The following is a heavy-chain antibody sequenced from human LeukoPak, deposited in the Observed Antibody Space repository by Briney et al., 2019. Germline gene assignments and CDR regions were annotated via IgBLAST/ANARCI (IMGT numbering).Heavy chain of an antibody. D-gene: IGHD4-11*01. CDR2: INPSGGST. V-gene: IGHV1-46*01. CDR3: VRGRGPPTAIDY. CDR1: GYTFTSYY. J-gene: IGHJ4*02. Sequence: GASVKVSCKASGYTFTSYYMHWVRQAPGQGLEWMGIINPSGGSTSYAQKFQGRVTMTRDMSTSTVYMELSSLRSEDTAVYYCVRGRGPPTAIDYWGQGTLVTVSS.